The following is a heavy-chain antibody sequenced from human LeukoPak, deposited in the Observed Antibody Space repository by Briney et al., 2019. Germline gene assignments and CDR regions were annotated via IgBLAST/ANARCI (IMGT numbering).Heavy chain of an antibody. CDR2: INHSGST. D-gene: IGHD3-10*01. Sequence: SETLSLTCAVYGGSFSGYYWSWIRQPPGKGLEWIGEINHSGSTNYNPSLKSRVTISVDTSKNQFSLKLSSVTAADTAVYYCARSVFGESRYYYYYMDVWGKGTTVTVSS. V-gene: IGHV4-34*01. CDR1: GGSFSGYY. CDR3: ARSVFGESRYYYYYMDV. J-gene: IGHJ6*03.